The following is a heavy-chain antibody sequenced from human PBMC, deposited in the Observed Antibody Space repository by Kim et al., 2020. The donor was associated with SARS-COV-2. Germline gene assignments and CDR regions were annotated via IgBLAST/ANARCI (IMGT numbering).Heavy chain of an antibody. V-gene: IGHV4-34*01. J-gene: IGHJ4*02. D-gene: IGHD2-2*01. CDR1: GGSFSGYY. CDR3: ASSSTSCYAVGY. Sequence: SETLSLTCAVYGGSFSGYYWSWIRQPPGKGLEWIGEINHSGSTNYNPSLKSRVTISVDTSKNQFSLKLSSVTAADTAVYYCASSSTSCYAVGYWGQGT. CDR2: INHSGST.